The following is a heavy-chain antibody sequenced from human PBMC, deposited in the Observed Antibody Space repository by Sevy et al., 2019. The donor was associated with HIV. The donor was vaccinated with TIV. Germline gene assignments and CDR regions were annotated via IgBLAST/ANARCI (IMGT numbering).Heavy chain of an antibody. D-gene: IGHD3-3*01. CDR1: GFTFSSYW. Sequence: GGSLRLSCAASGFTFSSYWMSWVRQAPGKGLEWVANIKQDGSEKYYVDSVKGRFTTSRDNAKNSLYLQMNSLRAEDTAVYYCAREGELYYDFWSGYYTGYYYYGMDVWGQGTTVTVSS. V-gene: IGHV3-7*03. CDR2: IKQDGSEK. J-gene: IGHJ6*02. CDR3: AREGELYYDFWSGYYTGYYYYGMDV.